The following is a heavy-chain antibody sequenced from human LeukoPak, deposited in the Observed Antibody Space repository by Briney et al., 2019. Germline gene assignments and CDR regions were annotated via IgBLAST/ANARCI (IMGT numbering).Heavy chain of an antibody. CDR3: AKDSSGSYFSSRFDY. CDR2: ISWNSGSI. D-gene: IGHD1-26*01. J-gene: IGHJ4*02. V-gene: IGHV3-9*01. CDR1: GFTFDDYA. Sequence: PGRSLRLSCAASGFTFDDYAMHWVRHAPGKGLEWVSGISWNSGSIGYADSVKGRFTISRDNAKNSLYLQMNSLRAEDTALYYCAKDSSGSYFSSRFDYWGQGTLVTVSS.